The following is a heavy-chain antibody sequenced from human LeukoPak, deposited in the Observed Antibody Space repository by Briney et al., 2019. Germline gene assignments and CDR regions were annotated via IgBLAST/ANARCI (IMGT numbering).Heavy chain of an antibody. CDR3: ARVNNLNWNYYYYYYMDV. D-gene: IGHD1-20*01. CDR1: GGSISSSPYY. J-gene: IGHJ6*03. Sequence: SETLSLTCTVSGGSISSSPYYWGWIRQPPGKGLEWIGSIYYSGTTHYSPSLESRVTISVDTSKNQFSLKLASVTAADTAIYYCARVNNLNWNYYYYYYMDVWGKGTTATVSS. V-gene: IGHV4-39*07. CDR2: IYYSGTT.